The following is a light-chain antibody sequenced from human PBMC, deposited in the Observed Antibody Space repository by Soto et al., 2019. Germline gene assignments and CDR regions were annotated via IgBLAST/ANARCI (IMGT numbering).Light chain of an antibody. CDR1: QSVKSSY. J-gene: IGKJ5*01. CDR3: QQYGSSIT. Sequence: ELVLPQSPGTLSLSPGERAPLPCRASQSVKSSYLAWYQHKPGQAPRLLIYGTSSRATGIPDRFSGSGSGTDFTLTISRLEPEDFAVYYCQQYGSSITFGQGTRLEIK. V-gene: IGKV3-20*01. CDR2: GTS.